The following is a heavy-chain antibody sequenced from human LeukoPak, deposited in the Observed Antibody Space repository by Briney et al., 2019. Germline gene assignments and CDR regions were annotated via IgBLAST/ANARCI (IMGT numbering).Heavy chain of an antibody. V-gene: IGHV4-4*09. CDR3: ATGGAYTSGWYNI. CDR1: GGSFCGFY. Sequence: PSETLSLTCTVSGGSFCGFYWTWIRQPPGGGMQWIGFIFSSGGTNYNPSLKSRVAISTDTSKNQVSLRVTSVTAADTAVYYCATGGAYTSGWYNIWGQGTLVSVSS. CDR2: IFSSGGT. J-gene: IGHJ4*02. D-gene: IGHD6-19*01.